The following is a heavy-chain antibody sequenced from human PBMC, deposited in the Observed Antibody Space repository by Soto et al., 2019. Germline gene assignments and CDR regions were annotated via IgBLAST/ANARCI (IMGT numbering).Heavy chain of an antibody. CDR1: GFTFSSYE. J-gene: IGHJ3*02. D-gene: IGHD4-17*01. CDR3: ARGSRMHDHGDYLDNAFDI. V-gene: IGHV3-48*03. Sequence: PGGSLRLSCAASGFTFSSYEMNWVRQAPGKGLEWVSYISSSGSTIYYADSVKGRFTISRDNAKNSLYLQMNSLRAEDTAVYYCARGSRMHDHGDYLDNAFDIWGQGTMVTVSS. CDR2: ISSSGSTI.